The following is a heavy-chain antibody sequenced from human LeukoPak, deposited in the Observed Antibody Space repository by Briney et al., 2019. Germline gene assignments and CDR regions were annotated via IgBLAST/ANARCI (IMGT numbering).Heavy chain of an antibody. CDR2: IYPGDSDT. CDR3: ARLGPPGYRYCSCGSCYYVDP. J-gene: IGHJ5*02. CDR1: GYSFTSYW. Sequence: GESLKISCKGSGYSFTSYWIGWVRQMPGKGLEWMGIIYPGDSDTRYSPSFQGQVTISADKSISTAYLQWSSLKASDTAMYYCARLGPPGYRYCSCGSCYYVDPWGQGTLVTVSS. V-gene: IGHV5-51*01. D-gene: IGHD2-15*01.